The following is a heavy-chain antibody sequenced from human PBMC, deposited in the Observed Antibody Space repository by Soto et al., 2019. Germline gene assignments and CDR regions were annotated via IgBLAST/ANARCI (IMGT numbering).Heavy chain of an antibody. J-gene: IGHJ4*02. Sequence: SETLSLTCTVSGASMSSGGYYWTWIRQSPGKGLEWIGYIYYSGSTYYNPSLESRVAISLDTSRSQFSLTLTSVTAADTAIYYCARDKITGLFDYWGQGTLVTVSS. V-gene: IGHV4-31*03. D-gene: IGHD2-8*02. CDR3: ARDKITGLFDY. CDR1: GASMSSGGYY. CDR2: IYYSGST.